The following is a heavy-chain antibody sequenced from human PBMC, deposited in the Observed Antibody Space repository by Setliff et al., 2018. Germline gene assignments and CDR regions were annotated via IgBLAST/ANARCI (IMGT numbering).Heavy chain of an antibody. Sequence: GGSLRLSCAASGFTFSIYAMTWVRQAPGKGLEWVSVIYSGDARTYYADSVKGRFTISRDNSKNSLYLQMNSLRDEDTAIYYCARIDATIFAATGPFDPWGQGTLVTVAS. V-gene: IGHV3-23*03. CDR1: GFTFSIYA. J-gene: IGHJ5*02. CDR2: IYSGDART. CDR3: ARIDATIFAATGPFDP. D-gene: IGHD3-3*01.